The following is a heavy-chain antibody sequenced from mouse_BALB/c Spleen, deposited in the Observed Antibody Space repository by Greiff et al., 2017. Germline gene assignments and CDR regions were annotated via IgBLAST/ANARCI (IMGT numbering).Heavy chain of an antibody. D-gene: IGHD2-4*01. CDR1: GYTFTDYN. Sequence: VQLQQSGPELVKPGASVKISCKASGYTFTDYNMHWVKQSPGKSLEWIGSIYPYNGGTGYNQKFKSKATLTVDNSSSTAYMELRSLTSEDSAFYYYARWEYTMITTDDSWFAYWGQGTLVTVSA. CDR2: IYPYNGGT. CDR3: ARWEYTMITTDDSWFAY. J-gene: IGHJ3*01. V-gene: IGHV1S29*02.